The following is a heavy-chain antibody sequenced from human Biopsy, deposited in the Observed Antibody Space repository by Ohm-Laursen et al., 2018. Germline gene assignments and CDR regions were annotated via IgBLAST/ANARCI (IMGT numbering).Heavy chain of an antibody. V-gene: IGHV4-39*07. Sequence: PPGTLSLTWTVSGGSISSSTTYYWAWLRQPPGKGLEWIGSIYNTETTFYNPSLKSRVTISVDTSKNQFSLKVRSVTAADTAVYYCVRGVDYYDPYHYYALDVWGQGTTVTVSS. CDR1: GGSISSSTTYY. CDR2: IYNTETT. J-gene: IGHJ6*02. CDR3: VRGVDYYDPYHYYALDV. D-gene: IGHD3-22*01.